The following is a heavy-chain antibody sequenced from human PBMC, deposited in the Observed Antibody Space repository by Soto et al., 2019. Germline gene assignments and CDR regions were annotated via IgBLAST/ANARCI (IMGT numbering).Heavy chain of an antibody. J-gene: IGHJ5*02. D-gene: IGHD4-4*01. CDR1: GGTFSSYA. CDR2: IIPIFGTA. V-gene: IGHV1-69*13. Sequence: VASVKVSCKASGGTFSSYAISWVRQAPGQGLEWMGGIIPIFGTANYAQKFQGRVTITADESTSTAYMELSSLRSEDTAVYYCASSNYSNYGIHWFDPWGQGTLVTVSS. CDR3: ASSNYSNYGIHWFDP.